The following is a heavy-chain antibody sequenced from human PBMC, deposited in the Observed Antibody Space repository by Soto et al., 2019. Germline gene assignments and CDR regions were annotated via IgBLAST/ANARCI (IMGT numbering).Heavy chain of an antibody. J-gene: IGHJ4*02. D-gene: IGHD3-9*01. CDR1: GFTFSNAL. Sequence: GGSRRRSWAASGFTFSNALMSWVRQAPGKGLEWVGRIKSKTDGGTTDYAAPVKGRFTISRDDSKNTLYLQMNSLKTEDTAVYYCTTDGTLYDILTGYYTEGFDYWGQGTLVTVSS. CDR2: IKSKTDGGTT. V-gene: IGHV3-15*01. CDR3: TTDGTLYDILTGYYTEGFDY.